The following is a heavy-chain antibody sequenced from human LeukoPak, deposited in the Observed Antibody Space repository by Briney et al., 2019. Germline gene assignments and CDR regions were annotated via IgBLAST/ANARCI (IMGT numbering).Heavy chain of an antibody. CDR1: GYTFTGYY. CDR3: ARQGEYSSSLGNY. D-gene: IGHD6-6*01. J-gene: IGHJ4*02. V-gene: IGHV1-2*02. CDR2: INPNSGGT. Sequence: GASVKVSCKASGYTFTGYYMHWVRQAPGQGLEWMGWINPNSGGTNYAQKFQGRVTMPRETSISTAYMELSSLRCEDTAVYYCARQGEYSSSLGNYWGQGTLVTVSS.